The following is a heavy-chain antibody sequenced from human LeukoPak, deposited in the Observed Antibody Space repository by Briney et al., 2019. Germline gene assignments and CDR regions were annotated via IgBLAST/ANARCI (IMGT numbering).Heavy chain of an antibody. Sequence: GGSLRLFCAASGFPFSGYSMNWVRQAPGRGVEWVSYISGSSSIIYYADSVKGRFTISRDNAKNSLYLQMNSLRAEDTAVYYCARARPYGSGRNWFDPWGQGALVTVSS. CDR3: ARARPYGSGRNWFDP. J-gene: IGHJ5*02. D-gene: IGHD3-10*01. CDR1: GFPFSGYS. V-gene: IGHV3-48*04. CDR2: ISGSSSII.